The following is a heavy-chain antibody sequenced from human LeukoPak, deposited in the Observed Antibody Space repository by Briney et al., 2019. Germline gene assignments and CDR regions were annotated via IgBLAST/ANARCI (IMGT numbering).Heavy chain of an antibody. J-gene: IGHJ4*02. V-gene: IGHV3-33*01. CDR1: GFTFSSYG. Sequence: PGRSLRLSCAASGFTFSSYGMHWVRQAPGKGREWVAVIWYDGSNKYYADSVKGRFTISRDNSKNTLYLQMNSLRAEDTAVYYCARGTVTTPDYWGQGTLVTVSS. CDR3: ARGTVTTPDY. CDR2: IWYDGSNK. D-gene: IGHD4-11*01.